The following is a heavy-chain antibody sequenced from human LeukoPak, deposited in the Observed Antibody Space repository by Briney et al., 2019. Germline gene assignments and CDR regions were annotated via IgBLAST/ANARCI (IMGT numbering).Heavy chain of an antibody. CDR2: ISSSSSYI. Sequence: PGGSLRLSCAASGFTFSSYAMSWVRQAPGKGLEWVSSISSSSSYIYYADSVKGRFTISRDNAKNSLYLQMNSLRAEDTAVYYCARDGWDYYGSGSLDYWGQGTLVTVSS. D-gene: IGHD3-10*01. V-gene: IGHV3-21*01. CDR3: ARDGWDYYGSGSLDY. J-gene: IGHJ4*02. CDR1: GFTFSSYA.